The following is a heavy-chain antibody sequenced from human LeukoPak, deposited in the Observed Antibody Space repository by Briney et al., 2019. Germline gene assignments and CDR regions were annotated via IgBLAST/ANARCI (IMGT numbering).Heavy chain of an antibody. CDR1: GGSISSSSYY. D-gene: IGHD3-16*02. CDR2: IYYSGST. V-gene: IGHV4-61*05. J-gene: IGHJ4*02. CDR3: ARRRHISLGIDY. Sequence: SETLSLTCTVSGGSISSSSYYWGWIRQPPGKGLEWIGYIYYSGSTNYNPSLKSRVTISVDTSKNQFSLKLSSVTAADTAVYYCARRRHISLGIDYWGQGTLVTVSS.